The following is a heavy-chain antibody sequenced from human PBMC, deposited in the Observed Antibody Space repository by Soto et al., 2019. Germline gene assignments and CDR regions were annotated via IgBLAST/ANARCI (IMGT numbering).Heavy chain of an antibody. CDR1: GYTFTSYG. V-gene: IGHV1-18*01. Sequence: QVHLVQSGAEMKKPGASVKVSCKAPGYTFTSYGITWVRQAPGQGLEWMGWISAHNGNTDYAQKLQGRVIVTRDTSTSTAYMELRSLRSDDTAVYYCARGRYGDYWGQGALVTVSS. J-gene: IGHJ4*02. CDR2: ISAHNGNT. CDR3: ARGRYGDY. D-gene: IGHD1-1*01.